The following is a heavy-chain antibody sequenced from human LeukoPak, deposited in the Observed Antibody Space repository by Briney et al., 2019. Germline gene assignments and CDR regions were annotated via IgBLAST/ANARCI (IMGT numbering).Heavy chain of an antibody. CDR3: AKTSGYYAYYSGMDV. J-gene: IGHJ6*04. Sequence: PGGSLRLSCAASGFSFAGYALTWVRQAPGQGLEWVSGITGGGTSTYYADFVKGRLTISRDNSQNTVYLQMYSLRVEDTAVYYCAKTSGYYAYYSGMDVWGKGTTVTVSS. D-gene: IGHD5-12*01. CDR1: GFSFAGYA. V-gene: IGHV3-23*01. CDR2: ITGGGTST.